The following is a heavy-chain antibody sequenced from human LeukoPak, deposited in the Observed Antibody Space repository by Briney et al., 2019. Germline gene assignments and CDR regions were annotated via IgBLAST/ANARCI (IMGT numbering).Heavy chain of an antibody. V-gene: IGHV4-59*01. CDR1: GDFITASY. CDR2: VHYSGST. CDR3: ATNTGTVFDY. D-gene: IGHD7-27*01. J-gene: IGHJ4*02. Sequence: SETLSLTCTVSGDFITASYWSWIRQPPGKGLEWIGYVHYSGSTEYNPSLRSRVTISLEMSKHQFSLNVTSVTAADTAVYYCATNTGTVFDYWGQGALVTVPS.